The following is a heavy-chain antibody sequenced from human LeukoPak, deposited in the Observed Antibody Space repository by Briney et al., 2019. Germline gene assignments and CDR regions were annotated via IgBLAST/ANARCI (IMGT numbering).Heavy chain of an antibody. Sequence: GGSLRLSCAASGFIFSDHYMSWMRQVPGKGLEWVSYISSSGGTTNYADSVKGRFTFSRDNAQNSLYMQMNSLRAEDTAVYYCARGGLATIYNWFDPWGQGTLVTVSS. CDR3: ARGGLATIYNWFDP. J-gene: IGHJ5*02. CDR1: GFIFSDHY. D-gene: IGHD5-24*01. CDR2: ISSSGGTT. V-gene: IGHV3-11*04.